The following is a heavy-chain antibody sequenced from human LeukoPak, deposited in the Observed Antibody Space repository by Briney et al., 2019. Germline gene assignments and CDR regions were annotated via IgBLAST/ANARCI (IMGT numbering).Heavy chain of an antibody. CDR1: GFTFSSYS. V-gene: IGHV3-21*01. J-gene: IGHJ5*02. CDR2: ISSSSSYI. CDR3: ARDTRVRGDT. Sequence: GGSPRLSCAASGFTFSSYSMNWVRQAPGKGLEWVSSISSSSSYIYYADSVKGRFTISRDNAKNSLCLQMNSLRAEDTAVYYCARDTRVRGDTWGQGTLVTVSS. D-gene: IGHD3-10*01.